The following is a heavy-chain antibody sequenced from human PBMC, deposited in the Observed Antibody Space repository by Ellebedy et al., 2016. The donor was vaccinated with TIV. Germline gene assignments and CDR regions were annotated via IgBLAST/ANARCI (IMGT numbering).Heavy chain of an antibody. V-gene: IGHV3-74*01. CDR3: ATDVSYRMDV. Sequence: GESLKISCAASGFSLSPFSAYWMHSVRQAPGKGRVWVSRIKGDGSDATYADSVKGRFPISRDNAKNTLYLEMTSLRAEDTAVYYCATDVSYRMDVWGQGTTVTV. J-gene: IGHJ6*02. D-gene: IGHD5/OR15-5a*01. CDR1: GFSLSPFSAYW. CDR2: IKGDGSDA.